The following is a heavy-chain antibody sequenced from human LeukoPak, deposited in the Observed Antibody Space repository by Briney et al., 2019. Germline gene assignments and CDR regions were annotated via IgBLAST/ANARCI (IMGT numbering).Heavy chain of an antibody. CDR1: GFTLSNFA. CDR3: ATIEAVRFHY. Sequence: GRSLRLSCAASGFTLSNFAMHWVRQAPGKGLKWVAVISYDGNSKYYTDSVKGRFSISRDNAKNSLYLQMNSLRAEDTAVYYCATIEAVRFHYWGQGTLVTVSS. D-gene: IGHD6-19*01. V-gene: IGHV3-30*04. CDR2: ISYDGNSK. J-gene: IGHJ4*02.